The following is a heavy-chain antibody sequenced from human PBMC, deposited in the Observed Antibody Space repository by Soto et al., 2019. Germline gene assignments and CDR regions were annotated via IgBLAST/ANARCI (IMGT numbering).Heavy chain of an antibody. Sequence: QVPLVQSGAEVKKPGASVKVSCKASGYTFTSYGISWVRQAPGQGLEWMGWISAYNGNTNYAQKLQGRVTMTTDTSTSTAYMELRSLRSDDTAVYYCARDYYDILTGYYRFDYWGQGTLVTVSS. D-gene: IGHD3-9*01. V-gene: IGHV1-18*01. CDR2: ISAYNGNT. CDR1: GYTFTSYG. CDR3: ARDYYDILTGYYRFDY. J-gene: IGHJ4*02.